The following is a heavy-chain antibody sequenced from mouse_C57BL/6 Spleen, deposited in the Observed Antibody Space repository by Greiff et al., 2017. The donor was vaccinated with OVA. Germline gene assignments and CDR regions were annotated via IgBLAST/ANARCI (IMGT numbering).Heavy chain of an antibody. CDR1: GFTFSSYA. Sequence: EVHLVESGGGLVKPGGSLKLSCAASGFTFSSYAMSWVRQTPEKRLEWVATISDGGSYTYYPDNVKGRFTISRDNAKNNLYLQMSHLKSEDTAMYYCARDWADYYGSSEAWFAYWGQGTLVTVSA. J-gene: IGHJ3*01. CDR2: ISDGGSYT. CDR3: ARDWADYYGSSEAWFAY. D-gene: IGHD1-1*01. V-gene: IGHV5-4*01.